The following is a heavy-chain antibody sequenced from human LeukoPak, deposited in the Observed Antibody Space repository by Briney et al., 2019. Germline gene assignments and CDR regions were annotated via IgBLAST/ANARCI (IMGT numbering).Heavy chain of an antibody. CDR1: GGSFSAYS. CDR2: INHSGIT. Sequence: SETLSLTCAVYGGSFSAYSWSWIRQSPGKGLEWIGEINHSGITNFNPSLKSRVTISVDTSRNQFSLKLTSVTAADTAVYYCARHQGGAFRTIDHWGQGTLVTVSS. D-gene: IGHD1-14*01. CDR3: ARHQGGAFRTIDH. J-gene: IGHJ4*02. V-gene: IGHV4-34*01.